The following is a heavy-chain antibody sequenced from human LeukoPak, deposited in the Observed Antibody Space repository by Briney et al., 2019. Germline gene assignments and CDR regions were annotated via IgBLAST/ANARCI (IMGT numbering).Heavy chain of an antibody. CDR1: GYTFTGYY. Sequence: VASVKVSRKASGYTFTGYYMHWVRQAPGQGLEWMGWINPNSGGTNYAQKFQGRVTMTRDTSISTAYMELSRLRSDDTAVYYCARVPLDENWFDPWGQGTLVTVSS. D-gene: IGHD1-1*01. CDR3: ARVPLDENWFDP. CDR2: INPNSGGT. J-gene: IGHJ5*02. V-gene: IGHV1-2*02.